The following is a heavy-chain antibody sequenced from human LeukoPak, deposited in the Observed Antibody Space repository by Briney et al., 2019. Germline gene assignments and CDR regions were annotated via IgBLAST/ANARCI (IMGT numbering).Heavy chain of an antibody. CDR1: GYTFTSYA. Sequence: GASVKVSCKASGYTFTSYAMHWVRQAPGQRLEWMGWINAGNGNTKYSQKFQGRVTITRDTSASTAYMELSSLRSEDTAVYYCAREGYYYGSGSYYKSPLPDYWGQGTPVTVSS. CDR2: INAGNGNT. D-gene: IGHD3-10*01. V-gene: IGHV1-3*01. J-gene: IGHJ4*02. CDR3: AREGYYYGSGSYYKSPLPDY.